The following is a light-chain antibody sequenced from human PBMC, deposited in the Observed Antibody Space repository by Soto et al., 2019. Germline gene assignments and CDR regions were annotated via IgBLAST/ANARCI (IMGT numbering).Light chain of an antibody. CDR3: AAWDDSLNGYV. CDR2: GDN. J-gene: IGLJ1*01. CDR1: TSNIGAPYD. V-gene: IGLV1-40*01. Sequence: QSVLTQPPSVSGAPGQRVSISCTGSTSNIGAPYDVHWYQHLPGTAPKLLIYGDNNRPSGVPDRFSGSKSGTSASLAITRLQAEDEADYYCAAWDDSLNGYVFGTGTKVTV.